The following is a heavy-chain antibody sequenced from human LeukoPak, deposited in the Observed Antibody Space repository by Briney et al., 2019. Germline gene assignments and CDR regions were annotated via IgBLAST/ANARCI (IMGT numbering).Heavy chain of an antibody. D-gene: IGHD1-1*01. CDR1: GYTFTTYG. CDR2: ISTYNGNT. J-gene: IGHJ4*02. CDR3: ARYGLGRTTKSFDY. Sequence: ASVKVSCKASGYTFTTYGFTWVRQAPGQGLEWMGWISTYNGNTNYAQKLQGRVTMTTDTSTSTAYMDLRSLRSDDTAVYYCARYGLGRTTKSFDYWGQGTLVTVSS. V-gene: IGHV1-18*01.